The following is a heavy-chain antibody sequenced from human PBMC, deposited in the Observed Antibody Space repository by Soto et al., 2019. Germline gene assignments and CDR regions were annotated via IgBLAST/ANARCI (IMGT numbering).Heavy chain of an antibody. CDR2: IKAYNGNT. Sequence: RAPVKVSCKASGYTFPSYGISWVRQAPRQGREWIGWIKAYNGNTYYAQTTQGRVTMTRDTSTSTAYMELRSLRFDDTAVYYCAIVLVCFGELPSQDYSYDMDVWGQGTMVTVSS. V-gene: IGHV1-18*01. J-gene: IGHJ6*02. CDR3: AIVLVCFGELPSQDYSYDMDV. CDR1: GYTFPSYG. D-gene: IGHD3-10*01.